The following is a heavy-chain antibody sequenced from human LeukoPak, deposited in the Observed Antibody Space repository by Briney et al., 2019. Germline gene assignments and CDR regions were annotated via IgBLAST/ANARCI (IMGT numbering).Heavy chain of an antibody. V-gene: IGHV4-4*02. CDR2: IYHSGST. CDR1: GGSISSSNW. Sequence: SGTLSLTCAVSGGSISSSNWWSWVRQPPGKGLEWIGEIYHSGSTNYNPSLKSRVTISVDKSKNQFSLKLSSVTAADTAVYYCARERGYSGYDYRGAFDIWGQGTMVTVSS. CDR3: ARERGYSGYDYRGAFDI. J-gene: IGHJ3*02. D-gene: IGHD5-12*01.